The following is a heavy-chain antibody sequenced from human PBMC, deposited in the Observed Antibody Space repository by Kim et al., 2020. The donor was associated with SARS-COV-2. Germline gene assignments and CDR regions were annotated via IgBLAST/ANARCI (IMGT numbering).Heavy chain of an antibody. V-gene: IGHV4-34*01. CDR1: GGSFSGYY. CDR3: ASGIAARLRWFDP. J-gene: IGHJ5*02. Sequence: SETLSLTCAVYGGSFSGYYWSWIRQPPGKGLEWIGEINHSGSTNYNPSLKSRVTISVDTSKNQFSLKLSSVTAADTAVYYCASGIAARLRWFDPWGQGTLVTVSS. D-gene: IGHD6-6*01. CDR2: INHSGST.